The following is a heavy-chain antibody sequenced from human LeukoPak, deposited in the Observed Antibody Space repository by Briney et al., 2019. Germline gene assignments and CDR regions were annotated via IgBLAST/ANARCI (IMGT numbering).Heavy chain of an antibody. Sequence: GGSLRLSCAASGFTFTSHWMHWVRQDPGRGLVWVSRISNDGSATSYADSVKGRFTISRDNAKNTLYLQMNSLRVEDTALYYCARDLHSIDYWGQGTLVTVSS. D-gene: IGHD2/OR15-2a*01. CDR2: ISNDGSAT. V-gene: IGHV3-74*01. J-gene: IGHJ4*02. CDR1: GFTFTSHW. CDR3: ARDLHSIDY.